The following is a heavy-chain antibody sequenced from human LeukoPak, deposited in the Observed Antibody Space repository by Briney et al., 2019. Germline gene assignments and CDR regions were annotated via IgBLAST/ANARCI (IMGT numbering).Heavy chain of an antibody. D-gene: IGHD2-8*02. CDR2: IYYSGST. CDR1: GGSISSSSYY. CDR3: ARHTGFWSFFDY. J-gene: IGHJ4*02. Sequence: SETLSLTCTVSGGSISSSSYYWGWIRQPPGKGLEWIGSIYYSGSTYYNPSLKSRVTISVDTSKNQFSLKLSPVTAADTAVYYCARHTGFWSFFDYWGQGTLVTVSS. V-gene: IGHV4-39*01.